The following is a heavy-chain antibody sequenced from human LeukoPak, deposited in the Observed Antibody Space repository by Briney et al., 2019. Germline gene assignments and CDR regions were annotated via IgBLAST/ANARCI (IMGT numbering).Heavy chain of an antibody. V-gene: IGHV1-8*01. Sequence: ASVKVSCKASGYTFTSYDINWVRQATGQGLEWMXXXNPNSGNTGYAQKFQGRVTMTRNTSISTAYMELSSLRSEDTAVYYCARGGGCSSTSCYTRVGYYYYYGMDVWGQGTTVTVSS. CDR2: XNPNSGNT. CDR1: GYTFTSYD. CDR3: ARGGGCSSTSCYTRVGYYYYYGMDV. D-gene: IGHD2-2*02. J-gene: IGHJ6*02.